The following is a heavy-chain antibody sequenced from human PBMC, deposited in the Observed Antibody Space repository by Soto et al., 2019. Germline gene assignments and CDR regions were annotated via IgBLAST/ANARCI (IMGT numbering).Heavy chain of an antibody. CDR3: AREAAAAENSYYYYGMDV. V-gene: IGHV1-46*01. CDR1: GYTFTSYY. J-gene: IGHJ6*02. D-gene: IGHD6-13*01. Sequence: ASVNVSCKASGYTFTSYYMHWLRQAAAQELEWMEIINPSGGSTSYAQKFQGRVTMTRDTSTCTVYMELGSLRSEDAAVYYCAREAAAAENSYYYYGMDVWGQGTTVTVSS. CDR2: INPSGGST.